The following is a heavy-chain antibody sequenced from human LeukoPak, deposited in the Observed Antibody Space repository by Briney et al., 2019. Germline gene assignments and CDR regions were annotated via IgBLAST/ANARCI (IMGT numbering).Heavy chain of an antibody. CDR3: ARGGIQYYYDSSGYRAEYFQH. D-gene: IGHD3-22*01. V-gene: IGHV1-69*04. CDR2: IIPILGIA. Sequence: GASVKVSSKASGGTFSSYAISWVRQAPGQGLEWMGRIIPILGIANYAQKFQGRVTITADKSTSTAYMEPSSLRSEDTAVYYCARGGIQYYYDSSGYRAEYFQHWGQGTLVTVSS. CDR1: GGTFSSYA. J-gene: IGHJ1*01.